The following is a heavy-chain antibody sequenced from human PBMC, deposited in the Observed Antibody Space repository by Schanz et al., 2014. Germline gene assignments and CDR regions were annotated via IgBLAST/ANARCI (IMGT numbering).Heavy chain of an antibody. J-gene: IGHJ1*01. CDR3: ASGVHVSSLQKGLQF. D-gene: IGHD3-10*01. CDR1: GFTFSSYA. V-gene: IGHV3-23*01. Sequence: EGQLLESGGGLIQPGGSLRLSCAASGFTFSSYAMSWVRQAPGKGLEWVSSISHSGGSKYYADSVKGRVTISRDNAKNSVSLQMRRLRVEDTAVYYCASGVHVSSLQKGLQFWGRGTLVIVSS. CDR2: ISHSGGSK.